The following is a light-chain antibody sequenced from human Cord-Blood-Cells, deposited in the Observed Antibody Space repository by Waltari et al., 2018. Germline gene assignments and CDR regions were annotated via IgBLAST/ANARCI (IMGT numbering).Light chain of an antibody. V-gene: IGLV2-11*01. CDR2: DVS. J-gene: IGLJ2*01. CDR3: CSYAGSYTV. Sequence: QSALTQPRPVCGCPGQSVTIPCTGTSRHVGGYTEVSWYQQHPGKGPKLKIYDVSKRPSGVPDRFSGSKSGNTASLTISGLQAEDEADYYCCSYAGSYTVFGGGTKLTVL. CDR1: SRHVGGYTE.